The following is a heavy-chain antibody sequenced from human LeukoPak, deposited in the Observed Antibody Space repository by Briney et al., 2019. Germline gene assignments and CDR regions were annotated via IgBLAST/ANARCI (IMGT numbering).Heavy chain of an antibody. CDR3: AREHSDYGNWFDP. CDR2: MNPNSGNT. Sequence: ASVKFSCKASGYTFTSYDINWVRQSTVQGLELMGWMNPNSGNTGYVQKFQGRVTMTRNTTISTAYMGLSSLRSEDTAVYYCAREHSDYGNWFDPWGQGTLVTVSS. D-gene: IGHD4-17*01. J-gene: IGHJ5*02. CDR1: GYTFTSYD. V-gene: IGHV1-8*01.